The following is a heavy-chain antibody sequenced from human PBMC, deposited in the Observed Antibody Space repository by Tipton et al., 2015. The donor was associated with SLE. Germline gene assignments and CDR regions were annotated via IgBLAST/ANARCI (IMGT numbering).Heavy chain of an antibody. J-gene: IGHJ4*02. D-gene: IGHD6-25*01. Sequence: SLRLSCAASGFTFSSYAMSWVRQATGKGLEWVSAIGTAGDTYYPGSVKGRFTISRDNSKNTLYLQMNSLRAEDTAVYYCAKEKGVAAAGGYWGQGTLVTVSS. CDR3: AKEKGVAAAGGY. V-gene: IGHV3-13*04. CDR2: IGTAGDT. CDR1: GFTFSSYA.